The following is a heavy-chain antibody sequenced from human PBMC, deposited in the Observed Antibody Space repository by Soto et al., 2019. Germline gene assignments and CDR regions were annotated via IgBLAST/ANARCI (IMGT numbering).Heavy chain of an antibody. CDR2: ISSSSSYI. D-gene: IGHD6-19*01. J-gene: IGHJ4*02. CDR1: GFTFSSYS. Sequence: EVQLVESGGGLVKPGGSLRLSCAASGFTFSSYSMNWVRQAPGKGLEWVSSISSSSSYIYYADSVKGRFTISRDNAKNSLYLQMNSLRAEDTAVYYCAREASVAGYYFDYWGQGTLVTVSS. V-gene: IGHV3-21*01. CDR3: AREASVAGYYFDY.